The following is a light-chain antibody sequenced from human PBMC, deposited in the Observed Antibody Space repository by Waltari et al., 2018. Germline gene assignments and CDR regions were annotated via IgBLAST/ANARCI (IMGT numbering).Light chain of an antibody. Sequence: IVLTQSPGTLSLSPGERATLSCRASQSVSSTFLAWYQQRPGQAPRLLIYGTSNRATGILDMLSGRESGTDFTLTISRLEPEDFAVYYCQQYDSSLSIYTFGPGTKVDVK. V-gene: IGKV3-20*01. CDR2: GTS. CDR1: QSVSSTF. CDR3: QQYDSSLSIYT. J-gene: IGKJ3*01.